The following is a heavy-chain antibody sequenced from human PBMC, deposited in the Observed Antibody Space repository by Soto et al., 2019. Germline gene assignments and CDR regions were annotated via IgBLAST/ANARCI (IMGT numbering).Heavy chain of an antibody. J-gene: IGHJ4*02. CDR2: ISKSDYT. CDR1: GFAFNNYG. V-gene: IGHV3-21*01. D-gene: IGHD2-2*01. Sequence: GGSLRLSCTVSGFAFNNYGINFVSQAPGKGLEWVSSISKSDYTYYSDSVKGRFAISRDNAKSSVSLQMNTLRVEDTAVYYCAREDSIIIPAVSDFWGQGTLVTVSS. CDR3: AREDSIIIPAVSDF.